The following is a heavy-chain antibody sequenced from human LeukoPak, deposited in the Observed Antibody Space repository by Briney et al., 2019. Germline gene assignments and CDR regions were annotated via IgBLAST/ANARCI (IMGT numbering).Heavy chain of an antibody. V-gene: IGHV1-69*06. CDR3: AREDDTGRYMGDDAFDI. CDR2: IIPMSDTA. Sequence: ASVKVSCKASGYTFTSYGISWVRQAPGQGLEWMGGIIPMSDTANYPQKFRGRLTITADIPTSTVYMELSSLRSEDTAVYYCAREDDTGRYMGDDAFDIWGQGTMVTVSS. D-gene: IGHD1-26*01. CDR1: GYTFTSYG. J-gene: IGHJ3*02.